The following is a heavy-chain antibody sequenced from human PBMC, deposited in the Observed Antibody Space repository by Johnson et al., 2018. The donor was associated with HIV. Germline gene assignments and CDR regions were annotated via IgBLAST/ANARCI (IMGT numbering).Heavy chain of an antibody. V-gene: IGHV3-30*04. Sequence: QVQLVESGGGVVQPGRSLRLSCAASGFTFSNYAVHWVRQAPGKGLEWVAVISFDGSNKYYADSVKGRFSISRDNPKNTLYLQMNSLRAEDTAVYYCTRELGEVDYYGSGVDAFDIWGQGTMVTVSS. CDR3: TRELGEVDYYGSGVDAFDI. CDR2: ISFDGSNK. J-gene: IGHJ3*02. CDR1: GFTFSNYA. D-gene: IGHD3-10*01.